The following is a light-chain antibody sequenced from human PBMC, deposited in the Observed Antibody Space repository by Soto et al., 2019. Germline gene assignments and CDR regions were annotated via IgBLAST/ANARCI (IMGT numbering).Light chain of an antibody. CDR2: DVS. CDR1: SSDVGSYNL. J-gene: IGLJ1*01. V-gene: IGLV2-14*02. CDR3: SSYTSSSTLV. Sequence: QSLLTRPSPVNGSPGESITISCTGTSSDVGSYNLVSWYQQHPGKAPKLMIYDVSNRPSGVSNRFSGSKSGNTASLTISGLQAEDEADYYCSSYTSSSTLVFGTGTKVTVL.